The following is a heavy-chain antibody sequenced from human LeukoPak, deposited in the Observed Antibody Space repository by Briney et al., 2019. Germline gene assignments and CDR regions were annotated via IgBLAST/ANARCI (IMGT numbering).Heavy chain of an antibody. CDR1: GGSITSNSDY. CDR3: ASCGGFARPRLDH. D-gene: IGHD2-21*01. Sequence: NTSESLSLTCTVSGGSITSNSDYWGWVRQPPGKGLEWIGSISYTGSTYYNPSLKSRVTMSVGTSRSQFSLKLNSMTAADTAVYYCASCGGFARPRLDHWGQGTLVTVSS. J-gene: IGHJ4*02. V-gene: IGHV4-39*01. CDR2: ISYTGST.